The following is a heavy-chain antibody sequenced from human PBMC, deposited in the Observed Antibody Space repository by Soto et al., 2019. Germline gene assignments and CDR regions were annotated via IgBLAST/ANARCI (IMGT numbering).Heavy chain of an antibody. D-gene: IGHD2-21*01. CDR2: ISYDGSNK. CDR3: CLSDEGIYFQH. J-gene: IGHJ1*01. V-gene: IGHV3-30*03. CDR1: GFTFSSYG. Sequence: GGSLRLSCAASGFTFSSYGMHWVRQAPGKGLEWVAVISYDGSNKYYADSVKGRFTISRDNSKNTLYLQMNSLRAEDTAVYYCCLSDEGIYFQHWGQGTLVTVSS.